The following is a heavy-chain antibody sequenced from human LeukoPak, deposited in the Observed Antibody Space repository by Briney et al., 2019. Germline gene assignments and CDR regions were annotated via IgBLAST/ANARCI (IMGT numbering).Heavy chain of an antibody. V-gene: IGHV4-39*01. CDR1: GGSISSSSYY. CDR3: ARGYGMDV. Sequence: SETLSLTCTVSGGSISSSSYYWGWIRQPPGKGLEWIGSIYYSGSTYYNPSLKSRVTISVDTSKNQFSLKLSSVTAADTAVYYCARGYGMDVWGQGTTVTVSS. J-gene: IGHJ6*02. CDR2: IYYSGST.